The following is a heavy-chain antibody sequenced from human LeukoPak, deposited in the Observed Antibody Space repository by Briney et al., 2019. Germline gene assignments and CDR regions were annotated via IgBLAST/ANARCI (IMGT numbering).Heavy chain of an antibody. J-gene: IGHJ4*02. CDR1: GFAFSSYA. CDR3: ARDGDTAPDY. V-gene: IGHV3-48*03. CDR2: ISSSGSTI. D-gene: IGHD5-18*01. Sequence: SGGSLRLSCAASGFAFSSYAMSWVRQAPGKGLEGVSYISSSGSTIYYADSVKGRFTISRDNAKNSLYLQMNSLRAEDTAVYYCARDGDTAPDYWGQGTLVTVSS.